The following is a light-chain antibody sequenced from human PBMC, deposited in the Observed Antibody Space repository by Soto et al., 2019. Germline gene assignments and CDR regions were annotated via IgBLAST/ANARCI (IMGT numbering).Light chain of an antibody. CDR3: QQYGSSPWT. CDR2: GAS. J-gene: IGKJ1*01. CDR1: QTVRNNY. Sequence: ECVLTQSPGTLSLYPGERVTLSCRASQTVRNNYLAWYQQKPGKAPRLLIYGASSRATGIPDRFSGSGSGTDFTLTISRLEPEDFAVYYCQQYGSSPWTFGQGTKVDI. V-gene: IGKV3-20*01.